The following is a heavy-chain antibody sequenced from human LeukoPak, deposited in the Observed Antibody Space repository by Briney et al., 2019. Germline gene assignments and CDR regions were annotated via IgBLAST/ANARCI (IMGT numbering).Heavy chain of an antibody. J-gene: IGHJ4*02. Sequence: ASVKVSCTVSGYTLTELSMHWVRQAPGKGLEWMGGFDPEDGETIYAQKFQGRVTMTEDTSTDTAYMELSSLRSEDTAVYYCATVGYYDSSGYSHVDYWGQGTLVTVSS. D-gene: IGHD3-22*01. CDR3: ATVGYYDSSGYSHVDY. V-gene: IGHV1-24*01. CDR2: FDPEDGET. CDR1: GYTLTELS.